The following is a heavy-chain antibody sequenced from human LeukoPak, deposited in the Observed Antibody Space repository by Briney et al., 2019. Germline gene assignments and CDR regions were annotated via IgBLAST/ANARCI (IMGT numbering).Heavy chain of an antibody. CDR2: MNPNSGNT. V-gene: IGHV1-8*03. CDR1: GYTFTSYD. Sequence: ASVKVSCKASGYTFTSYDINWVRQATGQGLEWMGWMNPNSGNTGYAQKFQGRVTITRNTSISTAYMELSSLRSEDTAVYYCARGRRDIVVVPAAIRQENAPDYYIDYWGQGTLVTVSS. J-gene: IGHJ4*02. D-gene: IGHD2-2*02. CDR3: ARGRRDIVVVPAAIRQENAPDYYIDY.